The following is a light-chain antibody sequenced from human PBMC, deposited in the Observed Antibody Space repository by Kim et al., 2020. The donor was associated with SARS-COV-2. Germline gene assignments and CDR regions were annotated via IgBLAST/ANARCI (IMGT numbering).Light chain of an antibody. CDR2: KAS. CDR1: QSISSW. CDR3: QQYNSYSRT. Sequence: DIQMTQSPSTLSASVGDRVTITCRASQSISSWLAWYQQKPWKAPKLLIYKASSLESGVPSRFSGSGSGTEFTLTISSLQPDDFAPYYCQQYNSYSRTFGQGTKVDIK. J-gene: IGKJ1*01. V-gene: IGKV1-5*03.